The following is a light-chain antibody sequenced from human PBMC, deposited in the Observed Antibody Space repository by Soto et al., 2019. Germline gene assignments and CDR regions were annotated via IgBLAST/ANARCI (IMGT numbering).Light chain of an antibody. J-gene: IGLJ1*01. CDR1: SSNIGSNS. CDR3: AAWDDRLSGHV. CDR2: RNN. Sequence: QSVLTQPPSASGTPGQRVTISCSGSSSNIGSNSVYWYQQLPGTAPKLLIYRNNQRPSGVPDRFSGSKSGTSASLAISGLRSEDEADYHCAAWDDRLSGHVFGTGTKVTVL. V-gene: IGLV1-47*01.